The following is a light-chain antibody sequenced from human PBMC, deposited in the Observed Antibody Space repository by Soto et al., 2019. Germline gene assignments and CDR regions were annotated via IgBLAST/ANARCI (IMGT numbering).Light chain of an antibody. V-gene: IGLV2-14*01. CDR3: SSYTSTSTV. Sequence: QSALTQPASVSGSPGQSITISCTGISSDGDDYKDVSWYQQHPGKAPKLMIYEVTYRPSGVSNRFSGSKSGHTASLTISGLQAEDEADYYCSSYTSTSTVFGTGTKVTVL. J-gene: IGLJ1*01. CDR2: EVT. CDR1: SSDGDDYKD.